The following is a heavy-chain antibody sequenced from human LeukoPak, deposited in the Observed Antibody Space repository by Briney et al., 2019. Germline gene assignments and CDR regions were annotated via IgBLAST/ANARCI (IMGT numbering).Heavy chain of an antibody. CDR3: VRDEPRIAVVY. CDR1: GGSISSGDYY. Sequence: PTETLSLTCTVSGGSISSGDYYWSWIRQPPGKCLEWIGYIYYSGSTYYNPSLKSRVTISVDTSKNQFSLKLSSVTAADTAVYYCVRDEPRIAVVYWGQGTLVIVSS. CDR2: IYYSGST. J-gene: IGHJ4*02. V-gene: IGHV4-30-4*08. D-gene: IGHD6-19*01.